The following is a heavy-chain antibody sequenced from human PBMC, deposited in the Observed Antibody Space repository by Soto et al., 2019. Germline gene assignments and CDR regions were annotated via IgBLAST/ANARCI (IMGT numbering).Heavy chain of an antibody. D-gene: IGHD3-16*02. CDR1: GGSVSGSH. V-gene: IGHV4-4*07. CDR2: IYASGTT. J-gene: IGHJ5*02. Sequence: SETLSLTCIVSGGSVSGSHWSWIRQSAAKGLEWIGRIYASGTTNYNPSLKSRVTMSVDTSRNQFSLNLKSVTAADAALYYCVKNYRSDGPGWFDPWGQGIQVTVS. CDR3: VKNYRSDGPGWFDP.